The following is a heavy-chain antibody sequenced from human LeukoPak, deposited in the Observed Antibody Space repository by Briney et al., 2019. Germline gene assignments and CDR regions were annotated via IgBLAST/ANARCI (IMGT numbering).Heavy chain of an antibody. V-gene: IGHV3-11*01. J-gene: IGHJ4*02. CDR2: SSSSGSTI. D-gene: IGHD3/OR15-3a*01. Sequence: PGGSLRLSCAASGFTLSDYYMSWIRQAPGKGLEWVSYSSSSGSTIYYADFVRGGFAISRDNAKNSLYLQMNSLRAEDTAVYYCARRRDFIDYWGQGTLVTVSS. CDR1: GFTLSDYY. CDR3: ARRRDFIDY.